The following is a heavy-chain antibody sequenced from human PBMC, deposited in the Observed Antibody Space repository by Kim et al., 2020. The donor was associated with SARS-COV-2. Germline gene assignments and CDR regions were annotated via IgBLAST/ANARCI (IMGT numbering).Heavy chain of an antibody. V-gene: IGHV4-34*01. Sequence: SETLSLTCAVYGGSFSGYYWSWIRQPPGKGLEWIGEINHSGSTNYNPSLKSRVTISVDTSKNQFSLKLSSVTAADTAVYYCARCQLPSVFDYWGQGTLVTVSS. D-gene: IGHD2-2*01. CDR1: GGSFSGYY. CDR2: INHSGST. CDR3: ARCQLPSVFDY. J-gene: IGHJ4*02.